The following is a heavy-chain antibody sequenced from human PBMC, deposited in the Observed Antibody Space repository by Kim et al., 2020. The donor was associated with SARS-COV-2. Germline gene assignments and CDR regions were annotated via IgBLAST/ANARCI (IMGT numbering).Heavy chain of an antibody. J-gene: IGHJ4*02. CDR1: GFTFSSYA. CDR3: AKADYDILTGYYYLGY. D-gene: IGHD3-9*01. Sequence: GGSLRLSCAASGFTFSSYAMSWVRQAPGKGLEWVSAISGSGGSTYYADSVKGRFTISRDNSKNTLYLQMNSLRAEDTAVYYCAKADYDILTGYYYLGYWGQGTLVTVSS. CDR2: ISGSGGST. V-gene: IGHV3-23*01.